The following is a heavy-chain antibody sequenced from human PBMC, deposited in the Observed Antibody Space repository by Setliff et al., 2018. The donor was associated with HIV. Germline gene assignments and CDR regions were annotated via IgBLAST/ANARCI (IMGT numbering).Heavy chain of an antibody. CDR3: ATTRPISTGYPGFFDS. CDR1: GGAVSTSTYY. V-gene: IGHV4-39*01. CDR2: LSYRGTT. Sequence: SETLSLTCTVSGGAVSTSTYYWGWIRKPPGKGLEYIGTLSYRGTTHYNPSLKSRIALSIGSSKNQFSLNLHFVTATDSALYYCATTRPISTGYPGFFDSWGQGIVVTVSS. D-gene: IGHD3-9*01. J-gene: IGHJ4*02.